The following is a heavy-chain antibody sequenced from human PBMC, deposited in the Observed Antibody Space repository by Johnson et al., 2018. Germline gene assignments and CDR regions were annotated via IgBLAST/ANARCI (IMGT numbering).Heavy chain of an antibody. V-gene: IGHV3-64*02. D-gene: IGHD6-13*01. CDR3: ARGGPAAGIADYYYYMEV. CDR2: ISRNGGST. J-gene: IGHJ6*03. Sequence: VQLQESGEGLVQXGGSXRLXCAASGFTFSSYAMHWVRQAPGKGLEYVSAISRNGGSTYYADSVKGRFTISRDNSKHTLDLQMNSVRAEDTAVYYGARGGPAAGIADYYYYMEVWGKGTTVTVSS. CDR1: GFTFSSYA.